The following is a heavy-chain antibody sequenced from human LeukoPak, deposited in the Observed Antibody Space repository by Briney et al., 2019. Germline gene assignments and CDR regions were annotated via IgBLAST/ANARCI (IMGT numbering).Heavy chain of an antibody. CDR3: TKDIKAGGLDY. CDR1: GFTFSSYG. Sequence: PGGSLRLSRAASGFTFSSYGIHWVRQAPGKGLEWVSGIGWNSVGIGYADSVKGRFTISRDNAKNSLYLQMNSLRTEDTALYYCTKDIKAGGLDYWGQGTLVTVSS. V-gene: IGHV3-9*01. J-gene: IGHJ4*02. D-gene: IGHD3-10*01. CDR2: IGWNSVGI.